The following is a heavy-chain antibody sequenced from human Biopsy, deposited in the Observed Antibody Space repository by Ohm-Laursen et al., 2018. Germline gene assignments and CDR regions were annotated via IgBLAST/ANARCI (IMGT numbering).Heavy chain of an antibody. V-gene: IGHV3-11*01. CDR2: ISGGGTI. CDR3: AKMPSYFPQPHLNSGIWFDH. D-gene: IGHD2/OR15-2a*01. Sequence: SLRLSCAASGFSFSDYHMRWIRQAPGRGLEWVSYISGGGTIYYGDSMKGRVTISRDNAKNSLYLQMNSLRAEDTAIYYCAKMPSYFPQPHLNSGIWFDHWGQGTLVIVSS. J-gene: IGHJ5*02. CDR1: GFSFSDYH.